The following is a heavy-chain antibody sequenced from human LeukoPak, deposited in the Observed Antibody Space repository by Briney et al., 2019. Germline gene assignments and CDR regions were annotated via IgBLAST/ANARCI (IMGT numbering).Heavy chain of an antibody. V-gene: IGHV1-2*02. D-gene: IGHD2-2*01. CDR3: ARTTGGYCTSTSCPFEY. Sequence: ASVKVSCRASGFTLTDYYIHWVRQAPGQGLEWMGWINPNSGTTNFAQKFQGRVTMTRDTSISTAYMELSRLRSDDTAVYYCARTTGGYCTSTSCPFEYWGQGTLVTVSS. J-gene: IGHJ4*02. CDR1: GFTLTDYY. CDR2: INPNSGTT.